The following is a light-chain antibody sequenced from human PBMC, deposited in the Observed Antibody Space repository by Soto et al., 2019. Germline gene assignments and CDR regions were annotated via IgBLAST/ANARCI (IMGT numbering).Light chain of an antibody. V-gene: IGKV3-11*01. J-gene: IGKJ3*01. CDR2: DAS. CDR3: QYHSNVFT. Sequence: EIVLTQSPATLSLSPGERATLSCRASQSVSSYLAWYQQKPGQAPRLLIYDASNMTTGIPTCISGSGSATDITLTISILEDEDSAVYYYQYHSNVFTFGPGTKVDIK. CDR1: QSVSSY.